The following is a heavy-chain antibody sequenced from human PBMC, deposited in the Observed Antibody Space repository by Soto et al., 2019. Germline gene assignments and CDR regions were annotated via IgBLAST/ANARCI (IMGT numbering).Heavy chain of an antibody. D-gene: IGHD3-16*02. CDR2: IYWDDDK. J-gene: IGHJ4*02. Sequence: QITLKESGPTLVKPTQTLTLTCTFSGFSLSTSGVGVGWIRQPPGKALEWLALIYWDDDKRYSPSLKSRLNITKDTSNNQVVLTMTNMDPVDTATYYCAHPRLITFGGVIASYYFDYCGQGTLVTVSS. CDR1: GFSLSTSGVG. V-gene: IGHV2-5*02. CDR3: AHPRLITFGGVIASYYFDY.